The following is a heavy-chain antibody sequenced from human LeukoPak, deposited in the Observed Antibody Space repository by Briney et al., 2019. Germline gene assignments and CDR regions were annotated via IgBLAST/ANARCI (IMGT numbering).Heavy chain of an antibody. J-gene: IGHJ4*02. CDR1: GFTFSSYA. D-gene: IGHD3-3*01. CDR2: ISGSGGST. Sequence: GGSLRLSCAASGFTFSSYAMSWVRQAPGKGLEWVSAISGSGGSTYYADSVKGRFTISRDNSRNTLYLQMNNLRAEDTAVYYCAKDLANVLFGVVTPSPFDYWGQGTLVTVSS. CDR3: AKDLANVLFGVVTPSPFDY. V-gene: IGHV3-23*01.